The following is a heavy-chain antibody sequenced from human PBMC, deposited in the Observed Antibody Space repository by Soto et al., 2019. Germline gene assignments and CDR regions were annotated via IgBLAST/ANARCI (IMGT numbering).Heavy chain of an antibody. V-gene: IGHV1-8*01. D-gene: IGHD6-13*01. Sequence: GASVKVSCKASGYTFTSYDINWLRQATGQGLEWMGWMNPNSGNTGYAQKFQGRVTMTRNTSISTAYMELNSLRSEDTAVYYCARAEYSSSWYTYYYYMDVWGKGTTVTVSS. CDR1: GYTFTSYD. CDR2: MNPNSGNT. CDR3: ARAEYSSSWYTYYYYMDV. J-gene: IGHJ6*03.